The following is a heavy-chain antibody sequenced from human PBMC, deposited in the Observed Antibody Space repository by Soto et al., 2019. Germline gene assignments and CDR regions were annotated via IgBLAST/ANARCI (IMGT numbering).Heavy chain of an antibody. Sequence: QGHLVESGGGVFQPGMSLRLSCVASEFMFRTYAMHWVRQAPGKGLVWVAIIWSDGSRDYYEDSVRGRFSISRDNSKNTVYLQMNRLRAEDTAVYFCVREFADLMYDTGGFRGLDVWGQGTTVIVSS. CDR1: EFMFRTYA. CDR3: VREFADLMYDTGGFRGLDV. D-gene: IGHD2-8*02. J-gene: IGHJ6*02. V-gene: IGHV3-33*01. CDR2: IWSDGSRD.